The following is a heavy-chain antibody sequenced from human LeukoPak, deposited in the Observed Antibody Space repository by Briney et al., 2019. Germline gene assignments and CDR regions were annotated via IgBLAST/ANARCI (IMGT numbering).Heavy chain of an antibody. CDR2: ITDSGAGT. Sequence: GGSLRLSCVASGFTFNIYAMSWVRQAPGKGLQWVSAITDSGAGTYYADSVKGRFTISRDNSRNTLYLQMNSLRVEDPAFYYCASAQRPWFFVYWGQGTLVTVSS. V-gene: IGHV3-23*01. CDR1: GFTFNIYA. D-gene: IGHD3-22*01. J-gene: IGHJ4*02. CDR3: ASAQRPWFFVY.